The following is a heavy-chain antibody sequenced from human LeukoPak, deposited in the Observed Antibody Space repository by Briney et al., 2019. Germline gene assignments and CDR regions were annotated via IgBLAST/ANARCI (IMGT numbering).Heavy chain of an antibody. CDR3: ARLDAAAGRYLQFVY. J-gene: IGHJ4*02. D-gene: IGHD5-24*01. CDR2: IHDSGST. CDR1: GGSISSYY. V-gene: IGHV4-59*08. Sequence: SDTLSLTCTVSGGSISSYYWSWIRQSPEKGLEWIGYIHDSGSTNYNPSLKSRVTITVDTSKNQFSLKLSSVTAADTAVYYCARLDAAAGRYLQFVYWSQGTLVTVSS.